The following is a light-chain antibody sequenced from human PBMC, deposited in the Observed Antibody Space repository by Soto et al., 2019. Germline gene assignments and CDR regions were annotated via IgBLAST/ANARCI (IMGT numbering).Light chain of an antibody. CDR3: QQSNDLVS. J-gene: IGKJ5*01. CDR1: QDINNY. V-gene: IGKV1-33*01. Sequence: DIQMTQSPSSLSASVGDRVTITCQASQDINNYVNWYQQKPGKAPKLLIFDASTLKTGVPSRFSGSGSGTAFSFTISSLQPEDIATYYCQQSNDLVSFGQGTRLEIK. CDR2: DAS.